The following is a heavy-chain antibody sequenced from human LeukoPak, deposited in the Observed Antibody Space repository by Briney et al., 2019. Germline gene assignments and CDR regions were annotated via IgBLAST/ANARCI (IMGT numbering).Heavy chain of an antibody. Sequence: SVKVSCKASGGTFSSYAISWVRQAPGQGLEWMGGIIPIFGTANYAQKFQGRVTITADKSTSTAYMELSSLRSEDTAVYYCARAVGQRPWENWFDPWGQGTLVTVSS. V-gene: IGHV1-69*06. CDR3: ARAVGQRPWENWFDP. CDR2: IIPIFGTA. D-gene: IGHD1-26*01. J-gene: IGHJ5*02. CDR1: GGTFSSYA.